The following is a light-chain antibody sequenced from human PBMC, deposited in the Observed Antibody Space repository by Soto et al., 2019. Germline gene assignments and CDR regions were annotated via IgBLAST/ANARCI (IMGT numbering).Light chain of an antibody. J-gene: IGLJ2*01. Sequence: QSALTQPASVSGSPGQSITISCTGVSSDVGGYKYVSWYQQHPGKAPKVMIYEISKRPSGVSDRFSGSKTGKTASLTISGLQAEDEADYYCSSYTSINKVFGGETKLTVL. V-gene: IGLV2-14*01. CDR3: SSYTSINKV. CDR2: EIS. CDR1: SSDVGGYKY.